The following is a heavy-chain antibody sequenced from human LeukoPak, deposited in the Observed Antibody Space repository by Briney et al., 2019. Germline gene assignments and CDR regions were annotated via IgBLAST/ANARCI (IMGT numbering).Heavy chain of an antibody. D-gene: IGHD3-3*01. V-gene: IGHV1-3*03. CDR1: GYTFTSYA. Sequence: ASVKVSCKASGYTFTSYAMHWVRHAPGQRLEWMGWINAGNGNTKYSQEFQGRVTITRDTSASTAYMELSSLRSEDMAVYYCARGYYDFWSGPTAFDYWGQGTLVTVSS. CDR3: ARGYYDFWSGPTAFDY. J-gene: IGHJ4*02. CDR2: INAGNGNT.